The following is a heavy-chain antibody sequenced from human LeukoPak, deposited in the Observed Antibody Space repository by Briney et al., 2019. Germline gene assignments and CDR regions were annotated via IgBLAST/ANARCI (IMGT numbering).Heavy chain of an antibody. D-gene: IGHD3-3*01. V-gene: IGHV3-23*01. Sequence: GGSLRLSCAASGFTFSNYAVNWIRQAPGKELKWVSVISGSGSSIYYTDSVKGRFTISRDNSKNTLYLQMNSLRAEDTAVYYCAMGATSWSGYSFPKIFQHWGRGTLVTVSS. CDR3: AMGATSWSGYSFPKIFQH. J-gene: IGHJ1*01. CDR1: GFTFSNYA. CDR2: ISGSGSSI.